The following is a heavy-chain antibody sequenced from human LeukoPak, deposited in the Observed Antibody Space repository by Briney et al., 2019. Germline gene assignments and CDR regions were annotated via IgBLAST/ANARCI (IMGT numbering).Heavy chain of an antibody. J-gene: IGHJ4*02. V-gene: IGHV3-21*01. CDR2: ISSSSSYI. Sequence: GGSLRLSCAASGFTFSSYNMNWVRQAPGKGLEWVSSISSSSSYIYYADSVKGRFTISRDNAKNSLYLQMNSLRAEDTAVYYCARGGLSYGSSSSIRNCDYWGQGTLVTVSS. CDR1: GFTFSSYN. CDR3: ARGGLSYGSSSSIRNCDY. D-gene: IGHD6-6*01.